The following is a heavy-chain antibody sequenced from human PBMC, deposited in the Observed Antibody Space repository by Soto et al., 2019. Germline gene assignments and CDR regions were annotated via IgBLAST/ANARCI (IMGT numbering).Heavy chain of an antibody. J-gene: IGHJ5*02. V-gene: IGHV3-30-3*01. Sequence: QVQLVESGGGVVQPGRSLRLSCAASGFTFSSYAMHWVRQAPGKGLEWVAVISYDGSNKYYADSVKGRFTISRDNSKNTLDLQMNSLRAEDTAVYYCARGGVKYQLLSSWFDPWGQGTLVTVSS. CDR1: GFTFSSYA. CDR3: ARGGVKYQLLSSWFDP. D-gene: IGHD2-2*01. CDR2: ISYDGSNK.